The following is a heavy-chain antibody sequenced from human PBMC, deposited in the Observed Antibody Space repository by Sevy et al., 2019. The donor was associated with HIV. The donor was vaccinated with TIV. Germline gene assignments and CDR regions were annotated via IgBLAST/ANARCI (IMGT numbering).Heavy chain of an antibody. J-gene: IGHJ6*02. CDR1: GFSFGDYA. CDR2: ISWNSVSL. CDR3: AKDNRPATMSNSSYYYYYGMDV. D-gene: IGHD6-6*01. V-gene: IGHV3-9*01. Sequence: SLKISCAASGFSFGDYAMHWVRQAPGKGLEWVSGISWNSVSLDYADSVKGRFTISRDNAKNSLFVQMNRLRSEDTALYYCAKDNRPATMSNSSYYYYYGMDVWGQGTTVTVSS.